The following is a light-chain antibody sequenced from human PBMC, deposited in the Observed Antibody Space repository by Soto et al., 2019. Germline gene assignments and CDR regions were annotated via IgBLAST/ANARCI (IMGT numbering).Light chain of an antibody. CDR2: DVS. CDR3: CSYAGSYYV. V-gene: IGLV2-11*01. J-gene: IGLJ1*01. Sequence: QSALTQPRSVSGSPGQSVTISCTGTSSDVGGYNYVSWYQQHPGKAPKLMIYDVSKRPSGVPDRFSGSKSGNTASLTISGLQAAYGADYYCCSYAGSYYVFGTGTKLTVL. CDR1: SSDVGGYNY.